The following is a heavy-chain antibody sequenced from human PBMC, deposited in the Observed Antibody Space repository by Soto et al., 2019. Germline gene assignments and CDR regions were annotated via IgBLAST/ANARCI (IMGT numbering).Heavy chain of an antibody. CDR1: GFTFSSYS. CDR2: ISSGSSTI. D-gene: IGHD3-3*01. J-gene: IGHJ3*01. CDR3: ARDIFG. Sequence: GGSLRLSCAASGFTFSSYSMTWVRQAPGKGLEWVSYISSGSSTIYYADSVKGRFTISRDNAKNSLYLQMNSLRAEDTAVYYCARDIFGWGQGTMVTVSS. V-gene: IGHV3-48*01.